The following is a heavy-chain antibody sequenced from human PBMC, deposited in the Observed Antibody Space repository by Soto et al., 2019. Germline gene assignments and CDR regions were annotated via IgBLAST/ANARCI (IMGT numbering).Heavy chain of an antibody. CDR2: ISAAGGST. D-gene: IGHD4-17*01. J-gene: IGHJ4*02. V-gene: IGHV3-23*01. Sequence: EEHLLESGGDFVQSGGSLRLSCAASGFTFSNYAMLWVRQVPGKGLECFAAISAAGGSTYYADSVQGRFTISRDNSRYTLYLQLNSLRGEDTAIYYCAKRLTNGVEGQWGRGTLVTVSS. CDR3: AKRLTNGVEGQ. CDR1: GFTFSNYA.